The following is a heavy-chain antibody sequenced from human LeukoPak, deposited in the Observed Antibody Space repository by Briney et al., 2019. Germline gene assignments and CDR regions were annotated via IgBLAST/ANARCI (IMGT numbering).Heavy chain of an antibody. V-gene: IGHV1-18*01. CDR1: GYTFSTYG. D-gene: IGHD6-19*01. CDR2: ISAYNGHT. CDR3: ARDKDLGAVAGTFDY. Sequence: ASVKVFCKASGYTFSTYGISWVRQAPGQGLEWMGWISAYNGHTNYAQKFQGRVTMTTDTSTSTAYVELTSLTSDDTAVYYCARDKDLGAVAGTFDYWGQGTLVTVSS. J-gene: IGHJ4*02.